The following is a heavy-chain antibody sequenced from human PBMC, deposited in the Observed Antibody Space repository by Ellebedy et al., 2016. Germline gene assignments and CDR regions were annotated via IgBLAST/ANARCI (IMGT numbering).Heavy chain of an antibody. CDR3: AQMNCGGGACYEGRY. CDR1: GFTFSTYP. Sequence: GESLKISXAASGFTFSTYPMNWVRQAPGKGLEWVSGITSGGGTTYYAGSVKGRFTISRDNSKNTLYLQMNNLRAEDTAIYYCAQMNCGGGACYEGRYWGQGSLVTVSS. D-gene: IGHD2-15*01. CDR2: ITSGGGTT. V-gene: IGHV3-23*01. J-gene: IGHJ4*02.